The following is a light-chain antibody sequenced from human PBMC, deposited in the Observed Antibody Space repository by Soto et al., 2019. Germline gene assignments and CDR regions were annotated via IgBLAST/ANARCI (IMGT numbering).Light chain of an antibody. V-gene: IGKV3-15*01. CDR3: QRYNNWPPIT. CDR2: GAS. J-gene: IGKJ5*01. CDR1: QSVSSN. Sequence: VVITQSAATVSVSTGERAAQSCRASQSVSSNLAWYQQKPGQAPRLLIYGASTRATGIPARFSGSGSGTEFTLTISSLQSEDFAVYYCQRYNNWPPITFGEGTLLEIK.